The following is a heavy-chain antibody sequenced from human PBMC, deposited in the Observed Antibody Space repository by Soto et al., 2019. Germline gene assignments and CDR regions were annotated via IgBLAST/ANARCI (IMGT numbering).Heavy chain of an antibody. CDR1: GLTFRNYG. CDR2: ISDDGSDK. V-gene: IGHV3-30*03. D-gene: IGHD6-6*01. CDR3: ARERYSNSPGHLEY. Sequence: QVQLVESGGGVVQPGRSLRLSCTASGLTFRNYGMHWVRQAPGKGLEWVAVISDDGSDKYYGDSVKGRFTISRDNSKNTLYLQMNSLRAEDTAVYYCARERYSNSPGHLEYWGQGTLVTVSS. J-gene: IGHJ4*02.